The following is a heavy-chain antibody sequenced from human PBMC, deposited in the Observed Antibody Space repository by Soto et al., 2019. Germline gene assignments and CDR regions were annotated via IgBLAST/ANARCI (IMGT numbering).Heavy chain of an antibody. Sequence: QVQLQESGPGLVKPSQTLSLTCTVSGGSISSGDYYWSWIRQPPGKGLEWIGYIYYSGSTYYNPSLKSRVTISVDTSNNQFSLMLSSVTAADTAVYYCAREGVYGDYVGRFDPWGQGSLVTVSS. D-gene: IGHD4-17*01. J-gene: IGHJ5*02. V-gene: IGHV4-30-4*01. CDR1: GGSISSGDYY. CDR2: IYYSGST. CDR3: AREGVYGDYVGRFDP.